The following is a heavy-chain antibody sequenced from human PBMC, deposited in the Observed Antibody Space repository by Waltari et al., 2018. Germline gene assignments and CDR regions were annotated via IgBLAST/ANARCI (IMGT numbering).Heavy chain of an antibody. CDR1: GFTFSRYW. D-gene: IGHD3-3*01. J-gene: IGHJ4*02. CDR2: IKQDGVEK. V-gene: IGHV3-7*01. CDR3: ARDDDGILDY. Sequence: EVQLVESGGGLVQPGGSLRLSCAVSGFTFSRYWMAWVRQAPGKGLEWVAKIKQDGVEKHYVDTVKGQFTISRDNAKNSLFLQMNSLRAEDTAVYFCARDDDGILDYWGQGTLVTVSS.